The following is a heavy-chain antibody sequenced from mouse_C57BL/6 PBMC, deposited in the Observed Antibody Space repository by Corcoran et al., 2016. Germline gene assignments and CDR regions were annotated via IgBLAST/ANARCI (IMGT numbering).Heavy chain of an antibody. Sequence: EVQLQQSGPELVKPGASVKISCKASGYSFTDYYMNWVKQSHGKSLEWIGYINPYNGDTSYNQKFRGKATFTVDRSSSTAYMELRSLTSEDSAGYCCGGDYSLFAYWGEGTLVTVSA. CDR1: GYSFTDYY. V-gene: IGHV1-26*01. D-gene: IGHD2-12*01. CDR3: GGDYSLFAY. CDR2: INPYNGDT. J-gene: IGHJ3*01.